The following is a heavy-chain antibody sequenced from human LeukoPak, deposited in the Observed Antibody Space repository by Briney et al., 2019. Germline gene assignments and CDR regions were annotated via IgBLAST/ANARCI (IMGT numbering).Heavy chain of an antibody. CDR2: ISAYNGNT. CDR3: ARGIAAAGTYYYYMDV. J-gene: IGHJ6*03. CDR1: GYTFTSYG. Sequence: ASVKVSCKASGYTFTSYGISWVRQAPGQWLEWIVWISAYNGNTNYAQKVQGRVTMTTDTSTSTAYMEVRSLRSDDTAVYYCARGIAAAGTYYYYMDVWGKGTTVTISS. D-gene: IGHD6-13*01. V-gene: IGHV1-18*01.